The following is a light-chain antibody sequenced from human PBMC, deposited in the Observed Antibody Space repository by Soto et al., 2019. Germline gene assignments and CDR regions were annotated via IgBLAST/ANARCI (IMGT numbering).Light chain of an antibody. V-gene: IGKV1-33*01. CDR3: QLYKNVILT. CDR1: EDVSDY. Sequence: DIKMTQSPSSLSASVRDRVTLTCQASEDVSDYVNWYQQKPGRAPKLLIYDASKLETGVPSRFSGRGSGTDFSFTIRDLQPEDFATYYCQLYKNVILTFGGGTRVDI. CDR2: DAS. J-gene: IGKJ4*01.